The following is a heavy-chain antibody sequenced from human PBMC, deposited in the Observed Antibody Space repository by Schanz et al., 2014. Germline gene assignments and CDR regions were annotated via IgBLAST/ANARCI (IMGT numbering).Heavy chain of an antibody. CDR2: ISYDGSDK. D-gene: IGHD6-13*01. Sequence: VKLLESGGHLVQPGGSLRLSCAASGFTFSDHFMDWVRQAPGKGLEWLAVISYDGSDKFHADSVKGRFTISRDNSKNTLYLQMNSLRVEDTAVYYCAKDFVPLVQQLIRSGGAHLDHWGQGTLGTVSS. V-gene: IGHV3-30*18. CDR3: AKDFVPLVQQLIRSGGAHLDH. CDR1: GFTFSDHF. J-gene: IGHJ4*02.